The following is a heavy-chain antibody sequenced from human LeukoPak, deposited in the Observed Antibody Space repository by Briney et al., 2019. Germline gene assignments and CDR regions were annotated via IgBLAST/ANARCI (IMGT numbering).Heavy chain of an antibody. J-gene: IGHJ4*02. Sequence: SETLSLTCAVYGGSFSGYYWSWIRQPPGKGLEWIGEINHSGSTNYNPSLKSRVTISVDTSKNQFSLKLSSVTAADTAVYYCARGNRLNWELRTFDYWGQGTLVTVSS. CDR3: ARGNRLNWELRTFDY. CDR1: GGSFSGYY. CDR2: INHSGST. D-gene: IGHD1-26*01. V-gene: IGHV4-34*01.